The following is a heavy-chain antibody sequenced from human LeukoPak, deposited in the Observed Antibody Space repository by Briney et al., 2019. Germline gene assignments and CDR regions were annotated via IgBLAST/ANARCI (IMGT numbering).Heavy chain of an antibody. J-gene: IGHJ5*02. CDR1: GGTFSSYA. CDR3: ARVLYYYDSSGYFWFDP. V-gene: IGHV1-69*05. CDR2: IIPIFGTA. D-gene: IGHD3-22*01. Sequence: ASVKVSCKASGGTFSSYAISWVRQAPGQGLEWMGGIIPIFGTANYAQKFRGRVTITTDEPTSTAYMELSSLRSEDTAVYYCARVLYYYDSSGYFWFDPWGQGTLVTVSS.